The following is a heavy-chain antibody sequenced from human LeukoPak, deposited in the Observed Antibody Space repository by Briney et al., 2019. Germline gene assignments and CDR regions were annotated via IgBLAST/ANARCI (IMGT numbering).Heavy chain of an antibody. CDR2: IIPIFGTA. Sequence: GASVKVSCKASGGTFSSYAISWVRQAPGQGLEWMGGIIPIFGTANYAQKFQGRVTITADESTSTAYMELSSLRSEDTAVYYCARVREYCSGGSCYSFYYYYYGMDVWGQGTTVTVSS. V-gene: IGHV1-69*13. CDR1: GGTFSSYA. CDR3: ARVREYCSGGSCYSFYYYYYGMDV. J-gene: IGHJ6*02. D-gene: IGHD2-15*01.